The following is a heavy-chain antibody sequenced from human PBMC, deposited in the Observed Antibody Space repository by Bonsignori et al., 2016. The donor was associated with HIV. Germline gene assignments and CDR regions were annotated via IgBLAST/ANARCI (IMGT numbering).Heavy chain of an antibody. J-gene: IGHJ3*02. CDR1: GYTFTSYM. CDR2: INPNNGGT. Sequence: ASVKVSCKASGYTFTSYMVHWVRQAPGQGLEWMATINPNNGGTSFAQKVQGRVAVTTDTSTSTVYMDLSLRSDDTAVYYCARDCSGGACAGESFDIWGQGTMVTVSS. V-gene: IGHV1-46*01. CDR3: ARDCSGGACAGESFDI. D-gene: IGHD2-15*01.